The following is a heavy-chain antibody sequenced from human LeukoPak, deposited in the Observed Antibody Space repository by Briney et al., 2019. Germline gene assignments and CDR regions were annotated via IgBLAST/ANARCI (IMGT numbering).Heavy chain of an antibody. CDR1: GYSFIGYY. CDR2: ISPSGGST. D-gene: IGHD3-22*01. J-gene: IGHJ3*02. V-gene: IGHV1-46*01. CDR3: TRTYYYDSSGYYYGRDAFDI. Sequence: ASVKVSCKASGYSFIGYYIHWVRQAPGQGLEWMGIISPSGGSTSYAQKFRGRVTMTRDTSTSTVYMELSSLRSEDTAVYYCTRTYYYDSSGYYYGRDAFDIWGQGTMVTVSS.